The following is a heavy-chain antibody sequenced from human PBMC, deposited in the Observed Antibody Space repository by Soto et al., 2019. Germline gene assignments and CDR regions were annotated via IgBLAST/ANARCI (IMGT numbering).Heavy chain of an antibody. J-gene: IGHJ4*02. CDR3: ASITMVRGVPY. CDR2: IYYSGST. D-gene: IGHD3-10*01. V-gene: IGHV4-59*01. Sequence: SETLSLTCTVSGGSISSYYWSWIRQPPGKGLEWIGYIYYSGSTNYNPSLKSRVTISVDTSKNQFSLKLSSVTAADTAVYYCASITMVRGVPYWGQGTLVTVLL. CDR1: GGSISSYY.